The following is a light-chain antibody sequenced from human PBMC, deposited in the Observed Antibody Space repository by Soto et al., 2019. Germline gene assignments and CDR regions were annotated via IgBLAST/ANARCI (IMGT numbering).Light chain of an antibody. CDR2: GAS. V-gene: IGKV3-15*01. J-gene: IGKJ1*01. CDR3: QQYNNWWT. Sequence: EIVMPPSPATLSVSPGDRATLSCRASQSVSSNLAWYQQKPGQAPRLLIYGASTRATGIPARFSGSGSGTEFTLTISSLQSEDFAVYYCQQYNNWWTFGQGTKVDIK. CDR1: QSVSSN.